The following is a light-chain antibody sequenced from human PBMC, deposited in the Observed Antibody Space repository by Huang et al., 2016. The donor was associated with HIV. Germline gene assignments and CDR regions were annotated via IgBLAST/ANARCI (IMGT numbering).Light chain of an antibody. J-gene: IGKJ3*01. V-gene: IGKV4-1*01. Sequence: DIVMTQSPDSLAVSLGERATINCKSSQSVLYNSNNRNYLAWYQQKPGQSPKLLIFWASTRNSGVPDRFSGSGSGTDFTLTISSLQAEDVAVYYCQQYYTTPRTFGPGTKVDLK. CDR1: QSVLYNSNNRNY. CDR2: WAS. CDR3: QQYYTTPRT.